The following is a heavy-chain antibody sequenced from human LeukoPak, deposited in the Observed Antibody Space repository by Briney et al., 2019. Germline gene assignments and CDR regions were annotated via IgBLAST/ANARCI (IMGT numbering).Heavy chain of an antibody. Sequence: ASVKVSCKASGYTFTGYYMHWVRQAPGQGLEGMGWINPNSGGTNYAQKFQGRVTMTRDTSISTAYMELSRLRSDDTAVYYCARDLLWFGAVDYWGQGTLVTVSS. D-gene: IGHD3-10*01. V-gene: IGHV1-2*02. CDR1: GYTFTGYY. J-gene: IGHJ4*02. CDR3: ARDLLWFGAVDY. CDR2: INPNSGGT.